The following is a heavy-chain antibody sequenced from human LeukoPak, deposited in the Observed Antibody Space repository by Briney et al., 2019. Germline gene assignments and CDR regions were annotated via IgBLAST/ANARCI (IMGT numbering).Heavy chain of an antibody. J-gene: IGHJ4*02. D-gene: IGHD2-2*01. CDR2: IIPIFGTA. V-gene: IGHV1-69*13. CDR1: GGTFSSYA. CDR3: ASTTEYCSSTSCYVPADY. Sequence: SVKVSCKASGGTFSSYAISWVRQAPGQGLEWMGGIIPIFGTANYAQKFQGRVTITADESTSTAYMELSSLRSEDTAVYYCASTTEYCSSTSCYVPADYWGQGTLVTVSS.